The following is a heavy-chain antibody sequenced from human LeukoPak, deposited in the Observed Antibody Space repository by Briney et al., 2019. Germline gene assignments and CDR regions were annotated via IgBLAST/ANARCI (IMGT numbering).Heavy chain of an antibody. CDR1: GLTFSSYW. V-gene: IGHV3-7*01. J-gene: IGHJ4*02. D-gene: IGHD6-13*01. CDR2: IKQDESEK. Sequence: PGGSLRLSCAASGLTFSSYWMSWVRQAPGKGLEWVANIKQDESEKYYVDSVKGRFTISRDNAKNSLYLQMNSLRAEDTAEYYCTRGTSMMAAANRVVDYWGQGTLVTVSS. CDR3: TRGTSMMAAANRVVDY.